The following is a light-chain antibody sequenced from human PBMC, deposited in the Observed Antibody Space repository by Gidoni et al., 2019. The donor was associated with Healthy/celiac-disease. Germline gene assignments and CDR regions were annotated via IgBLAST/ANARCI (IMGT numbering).Light chain of an antibody. J-gene: IGKJ1*01. V-gene: IGKV2-30*01. CDR1: QSLGYSEGNTY. CDR2: KVA. CDR3: MQGTHWPRT. Sequence: DVVMTRSPLSLPVTLGQPASISCRSSQSLGYSEGNTYWNWFQQRPSQSPRRLIYKVANRDSGVPDRFSGSGSGTDFTLKISRVEAEDVGVYYCMQGTHWPRTFGQGTKVEIK.